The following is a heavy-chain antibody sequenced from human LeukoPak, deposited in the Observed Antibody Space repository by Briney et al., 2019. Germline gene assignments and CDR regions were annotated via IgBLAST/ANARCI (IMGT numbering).Heavy chain of an antibody. J-gene: IGHJ2*01. D-gene: IGHD4-17*01. Sequence: GGSLRLSCAASGFTFSSYAMSWVRQAPGKGLEWVSAISGSGGSTYYADSVKGRFTISRDNSKNTLYLQMNSLRAEDTAVYYCAKSPTTVTTGPWYFDLWGRGTLVTVSS. V-gene: IGHV3-23*01. CDR3: AKSPTTVTTGPWYFDL. CDR2: ISGSGGST. CDR1: GFTFSSYA.